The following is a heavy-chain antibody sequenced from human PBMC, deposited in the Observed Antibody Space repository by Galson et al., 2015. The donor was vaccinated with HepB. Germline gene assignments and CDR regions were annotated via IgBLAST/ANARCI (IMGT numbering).Heavy chain of an antibody. CDR3: ARDVSGIAAPNPCDY. CDR2: INPNSGGT. D-gene: IGHD6-13*01. V-gene: IGHV1-2*02. J-gene: IGHJ4*02. CDR1: GYTFTGYY. Sequence: QSGAEVKKPGASVKVSCKASGYTFTGYYMHWVRQAPGQGLEWMGWINPNSGGTNYAQKFQGRVTMTRDTSISTAYMELSRLRSDDTAVYYCARDVSGIAAPNPCDYWGQGTLVTVSS.